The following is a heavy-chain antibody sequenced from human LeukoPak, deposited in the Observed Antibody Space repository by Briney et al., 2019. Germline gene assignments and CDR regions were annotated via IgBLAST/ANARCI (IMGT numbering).Heavy chain of an antibody. J-gene: IGHJ4*02. D-gene: IGHD3-9*01. CDR2: ISSSGTYI. V-gene: IGHV3-21*01. CDR1: GFTFSTYT. CDR3: ARDILTGYYGGSAY. Sequence: GGSLRLSCAASGFTFSTYTMNWVRQAPGKGLEWVSSISSSGTYIFYADSVKGRFTISRDNAKNSLYLQMNSLRAEDTAVYYCARDILTGYYGGSAYWGQGTLVTVSS.